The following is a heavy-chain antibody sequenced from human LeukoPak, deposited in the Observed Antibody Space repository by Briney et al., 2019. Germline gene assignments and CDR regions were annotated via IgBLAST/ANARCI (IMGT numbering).Heavy chain of an antibody. D-gene: IGHD2/OR15-2a*01. V-gene: IGHV3-74*01. CDR3: TSFFETN. CDR1: GFTFSTYR. Sequence: GGSLRLSCAASGFTFSTYRMHWVRQAPGKGLVWVSHVNSDGSSATYADSVKGRFTISRDSAKNTVYLHMNSLRVEDTAVYYCTSFFETNWGQGTLVTVSS. CDR2: VNSDGSSA. J-gene: IGHJ4*02.